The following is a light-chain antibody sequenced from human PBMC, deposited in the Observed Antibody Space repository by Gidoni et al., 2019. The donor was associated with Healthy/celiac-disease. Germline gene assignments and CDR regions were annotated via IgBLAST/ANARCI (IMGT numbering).Light chain of an antibody. CDR2: NNN. Sequence: QSVLTQPPSASGTPGQSVTISCSGRSSNIGSNTVNWYQQLPGTAPKLLIYNNNQRPSGVPDRFSGSKSGTSASLAISGLQSEDEADYYCAAWDDSLNGPVFGGGTKLTVL. J-gene: IGLJ2*01. CDR1: SSNIGSNT. V-gene: IGLV1-44*01. CDR3: AAWDDSLNGPV.